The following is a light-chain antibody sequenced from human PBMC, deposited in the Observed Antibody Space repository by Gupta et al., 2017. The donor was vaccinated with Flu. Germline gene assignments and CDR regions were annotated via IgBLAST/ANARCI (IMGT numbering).Light chain of an antibody. CDR2: LVS. V-gene: IGKV2-28*01. CDR1: QGLLHSNGYIY. J-gene: IGKJ2*01. CDR3: MQALQTPRT. Sequence: DIVMTQSPLSLPVTPGEPASISCRSSQGLLHSNGYIYLDWYLQKPGQSPQLLIYLVSNRASGVPDRFSGSGSGTDFTLKISRVEAEDVGVYYCMQALQTPRTFGQGTKLEIK.